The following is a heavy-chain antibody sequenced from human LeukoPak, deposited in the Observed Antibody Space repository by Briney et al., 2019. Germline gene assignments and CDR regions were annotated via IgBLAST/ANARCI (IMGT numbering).Heavy chain of an antibody. V-gene: IGHV4-59*11. J-gene: IGHJ4*02. CDR1: GGSISSHY. D-gene: IGHD3-10*01. Sequence: SETLSLTCTVSGGSISSHYWNWIRQPPGKGLEWIGYIYYSGSTNYNPSLKSRVTISVDTSKTQFSLKLSSVTAADTAVYYCASFTVRRGGFDYWGQGTLVTVSS. CDR2: IYYSGST. CDR3: ASFTVRRGGFDY.